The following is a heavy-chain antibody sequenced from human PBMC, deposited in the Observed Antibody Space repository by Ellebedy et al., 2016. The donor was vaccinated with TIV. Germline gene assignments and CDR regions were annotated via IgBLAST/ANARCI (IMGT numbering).Heavy chain of an antibody. J-gene: IGHJ5*02. D-gene: IGHD4-23*01. CDR2: IKQDGSEK. CDR1: GFTFSSYW. CDR3: AREVGHGSNSKVYWFDP. Sequence: GESLKISXAASGFTFSSYWMSWVRQAPGKGLEWVANIKQDGSEKYYVDSVKGRFTISRDNAKNSLYLQMNSLRSEDTAVYYCAREVGHGSNSKVYWFDPWGQGTLVTVSS. V-gene: IGHV3-7*03.